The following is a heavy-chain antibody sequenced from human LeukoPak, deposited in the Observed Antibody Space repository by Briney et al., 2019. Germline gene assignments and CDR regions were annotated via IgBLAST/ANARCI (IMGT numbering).Heavy chain of an antibody. CDR1: GGSISSSNW. V-gene: IGHV4-4*02. J-gene: IGHJ6*02. D-gene: IGHD2-15*01. CDR3: ARADIVVVVAATEESYYYYGMDV. CDR2: IYHSGST. Sequence: SETLSLTCAVSGGSISSSNWWSWVRQPPGKGLEWIGEIYHSGSTNYNPSLKSRVTISVDKSKNQFSLKLSSVTAADTAVYYCARADIVVVVAATEESYYYYGMDVWGQGTTVTVSS.